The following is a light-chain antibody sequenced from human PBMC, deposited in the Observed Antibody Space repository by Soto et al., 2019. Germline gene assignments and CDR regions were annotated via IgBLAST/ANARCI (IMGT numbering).Light chain of an antibody. CDR3: QQHTKWIFI. J-gene: IGKJ3*01. Sequence: EVVLTQSPATLSLSPGERATLSCRASQSFSNYLAWYQQKPGQAPRLLIYDASNNATGIPVRFSGSGSGTDLTLTNSSLELEELAVYYCQQHTKWIFIFRPGTRVDIK. CDR2: DAS. CDR1: QSFSNY. V-gene: IGKV3-11*01.